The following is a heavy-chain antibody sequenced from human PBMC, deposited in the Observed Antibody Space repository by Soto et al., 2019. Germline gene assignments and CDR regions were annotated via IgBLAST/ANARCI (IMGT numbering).Heavy chain of an antibody. D-gene: IGHD2-15*01. J-gene: IGHJ6*02. V-gene: IGHV3-30-3*01. Sequence: GGSLRLSCAASGFTFSSYAMHWVRQAPGKGLEWVAVISYDGSNKYYADSVKGRFTISRDNSKNTLYLQMNSLRAEDTAVYYCARGRGYCSGGSCRTDYYYYYGMDVWGQGTTVTVSS. CDR3: ARGRGYCSGGSCRTDYYYYYGMDV. CDR1: GFTFSSYA. CDR2: ISYDGSNK.